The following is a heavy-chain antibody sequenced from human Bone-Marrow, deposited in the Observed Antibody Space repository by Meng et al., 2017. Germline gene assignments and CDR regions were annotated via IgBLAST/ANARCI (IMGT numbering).Heavy chain of an antibody. CDR2: FDPEDGET. CDR1: GYTLTELS. J-gene: IGHJ5*02. D-gene: IGHD3-22*01. Sequence: ASVKVSCKVSGYTLTELSMHWARQAPGKGLEWMGGFDPEDGETIYAQKFQGRVTMTEDTSTDTAYMELSSLRSEDTAVYYCATASRNYYDSSGYSFDPWGQGTLVTVSS. CDR3: ATASRNYYDSSGYSFDP. V-gene: IGHV1-24*01.